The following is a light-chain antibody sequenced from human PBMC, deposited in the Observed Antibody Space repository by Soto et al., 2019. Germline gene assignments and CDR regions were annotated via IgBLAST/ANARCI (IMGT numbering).Light chain of an antibody. CDR2: GAS. CDR3: QQYNNWPPIT. Sequence: IVLTPTPVSFFLSPGERATLSCRSIQSVSNNYLAWYQQKPGQAPRLLIYGASTRATGIPARFSGSGSGTEFTLTISSLQSEDFAVYYCQQYNNWPPITFGQGTGLEIK. CDR1: QSVSNN. V-gene: IGKV3-15*01. J-gene: IGKJ5*01.